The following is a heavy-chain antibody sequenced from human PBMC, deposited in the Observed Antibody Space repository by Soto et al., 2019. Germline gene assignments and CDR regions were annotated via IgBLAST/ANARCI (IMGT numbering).Heavy chain of an antibody. Sequence: QVQLVESGGGVVQPGRSLRLSCAASGFAFSNYGIHWVRQAPGKGLEWVAVIWHDGSNKYYTDSVKGRFTISRDNSKNMLYLQMNSLRAEDTAVYYFAREVVVTAISYAFDVWGQGTMVTVSS. J-gene: IGHJ3*01. CDR2: IWHDGSNK. D-gene: IGHD2-21*02. CDR3: AREVVVTAISYAFDV. CDR1: GFAFSNYG. V-gene: IGHV3-33*01.